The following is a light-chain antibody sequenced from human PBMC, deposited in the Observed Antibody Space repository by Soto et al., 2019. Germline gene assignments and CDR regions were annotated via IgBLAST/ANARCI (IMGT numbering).Light chain of an antibody. V-gene: IGKV3-20*01. Sequence: EIVLTQSPGTLCLSPGERATLSCRASQSVSRSFLAWYQQKPGQAPRLLIYGASSRATGIPDRFSGSGSGTDFTLTISRLEPEDSALYYCQQYDTSPRTFGQGTKLEI. CDR1: QSVSRSF. CDR2: GAS. CDR3: QQYDTSPRT. J-gene: IGKJ2*01.